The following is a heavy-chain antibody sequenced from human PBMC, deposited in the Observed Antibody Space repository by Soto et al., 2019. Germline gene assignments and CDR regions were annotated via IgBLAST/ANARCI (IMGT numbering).Heavy chain of an antibody. CDR1: GFTFSSYW. CDR3: ARAALFDSGYDLSDY. D-gene: IGHD5-12*01. V-gene: IGHV3-7*01. Sequence: AGGSLRLSCAASGFTFSSYWRSWVRQAPGKGLEWVANIKQDGSEKYDVDSVKGRFTISRDNAKDSLYLQMNSLRAEDTAVYYCARAALFDSGYDLSDYSVQATLVTVSS. J-gene: IGHJ4*02. CDR2: IKQDGSEK.